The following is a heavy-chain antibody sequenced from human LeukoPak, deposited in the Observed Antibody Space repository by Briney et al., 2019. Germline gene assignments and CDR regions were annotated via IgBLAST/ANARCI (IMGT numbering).Heavy chain of an antibody. CDR1: GGSISSYY. Sequence: SETLSLTCTVSGGSISSYYWSWIRQPPGKGLEWIGYIYYSGSTNYKPSLKSRVTISVETSKNQFPLELRSVTAADTAVYYCARVTGYMIEDYFDYWGQGTLVTVSS. V-gene: IGHV4-59*01. CDR2: IYYSGST. D-gene: IGHD3-22*01. J-gene: IGHJ4*02. CDR3: ARVTGYMIEDYFDY.